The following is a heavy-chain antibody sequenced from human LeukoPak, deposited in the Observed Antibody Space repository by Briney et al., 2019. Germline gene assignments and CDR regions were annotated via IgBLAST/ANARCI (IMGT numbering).Heavy chain of an antibody. CDR1: GFTFSTYG. Sequence: GGSLRLSCAASGFTFSTYGMHWVRQAPGKGLEWVAVISYDGSNKYYADSVKGRITISRDSSKNTLYLQMNSLRAEDTAVYYCAKDKTWGYFDYWGQGTLVTVSS. D-gene: IGHD3-16*01. CDR3: AKDKTWGYFDY. V-gene: IGHV3-30*18. J-gene: IGHJ4*02. CDR2: ISYDGSNK.